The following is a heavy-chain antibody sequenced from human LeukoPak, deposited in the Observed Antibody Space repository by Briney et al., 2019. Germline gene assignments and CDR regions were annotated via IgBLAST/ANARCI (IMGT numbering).Heavy chain of an antibody. V-gene: IGHV1-46*01. Sequence: ASMKVSCKASGYTFTGYYMHWVRQAPGQGLEWMGIITPSGGSTSYAQKFQGRVTMTRDMSTSTVYMELSSLRSEDTAVYYCVRDLISLWTAKTPMGWFDPWGQGTLVTVSS. CDR2: ITPSGGST. J-gene: IGHJ5*02. D-gene: IGHD5-18*01. CDR3: VRDLISLWTAKTPMGWFDP. CDR1: GYTFTGYY.